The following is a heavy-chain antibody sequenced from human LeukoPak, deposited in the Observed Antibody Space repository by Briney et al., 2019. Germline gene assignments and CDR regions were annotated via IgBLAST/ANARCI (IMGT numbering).Heavy chain of an antibody. CDR1: GFRFSDFS. J-gene: IGHJ4*02. CDR3: ATSFMIRGN. Sequence: GGSLRLSCAASGFRFSDFSMNWGRQAPGKGLEWVSSISSSSSHIYYADSVKGRFTISRDNAKNSLYLQMNSLKAEDTAVYYCATSFMIRGNWGQGTLVTVSS. V-gene: IGHV3-21*01. D-gene: IGHD3-16*01. CDR2: ISSSSSHI.